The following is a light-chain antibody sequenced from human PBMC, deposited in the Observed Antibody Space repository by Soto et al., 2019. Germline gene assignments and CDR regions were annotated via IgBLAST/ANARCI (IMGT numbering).Light chain of an antibody. CDR3: CSYAGSSTYLV. CDR2: EGS. V-gene: IGLV2-23*01. J-gene: IGLJ2*01. CDR1: SSDVGSYNL. Sequence: QSALTQPASVSGSHGQSITISCTGTSSDVGSYNLVSWYQQHPGKAPKLMIYEGSKRPSGVSNRFSGSKSGNTASLTISGLQAEDEADYYCCSYAGSSTYLVFGGGTKLTVL.